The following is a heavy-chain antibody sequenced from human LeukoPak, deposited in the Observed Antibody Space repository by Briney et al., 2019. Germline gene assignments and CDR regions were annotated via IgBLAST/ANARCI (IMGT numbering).Heavy chain of an antibody. V-gene: IGHV4-34*01. Sequence: SETLSLTCTVSGASISSYYWSWIRQPPGKGLEWIGEINHSGSTNYNPSLKSRVTISVDTSKNQFSLKLSSVTAADTAVYYCARDNTVPAATLGDYYYGMDVWGQGTTVTVSS. CDR2: INHSGST. CDR1: GASISSYY. D-gene: IGHD2-2*01. CDR3: ARDNTVPAATLGDYYYGMDV. J-gene: IGHJ6*02.